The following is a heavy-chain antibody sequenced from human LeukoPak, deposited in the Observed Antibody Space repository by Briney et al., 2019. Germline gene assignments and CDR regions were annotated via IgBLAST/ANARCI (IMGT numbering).Heavy chain of an antibody. CDR2: INHSGST. D-gene: IGHD6-19*01. J-gene: IGHJ6*03. CDR1: GGSFSGYY. CDR3: ARGRIAVYYYYYYMDV. Sequence: KPSETLSLTCAVYGGSFSGYYWSSIRQPPGKGLEWIGEINHSGSTNYNPSLKSRVTISVDTSKNQFSLKLSSVTAADTAVYYCARGRIAVYYYYYYMDVWGKGTTVTVSS. V-gene: IGHV4-34*01.